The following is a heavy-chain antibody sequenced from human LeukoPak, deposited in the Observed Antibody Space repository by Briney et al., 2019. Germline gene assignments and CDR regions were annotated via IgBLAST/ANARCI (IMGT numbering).Heavy chain of an antibody. D-gene: IGHD3-10*01. Sequence: GGSLRLSCAASGFTFSSYAMSWVRQAPGKGLEWVSAISGSGGSTYYADSVKGRFTISRDNAKNSLYLQMNSLRAEDTAVYYCARGYGSGSYCFWGQGTLVTVSS. CDR3: ARGYGSGSYCF. V-gene: IGHV3-23*01. CDR1: GFTFSSYA. CDR2: ISGSGGST. J-gene: IGHJ4*02.